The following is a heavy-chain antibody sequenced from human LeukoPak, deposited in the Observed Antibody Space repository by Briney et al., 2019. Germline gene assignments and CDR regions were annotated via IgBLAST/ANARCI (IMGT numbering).Heavy chain of an antibody. CDR3: ARVPTSYCSSTSCYYYYMDV. D-gene: IGHD2-2*01. CDR1: GYTFTSYG. Sequence: ASVKVSCKASGYTFTSYGISWVRQAPGQGLEWMGWFSAYNGNTNYAQKLQGRVTMTTDTSTSTAYMELRSLRSDDTAVYYCARVPTSYCSSTSCYYYYMDVWGKGTTVTVSS. V-gene: IGHV1-18*01. J-gene: IGHJ6*03. CDR2: FSAYNGNT.